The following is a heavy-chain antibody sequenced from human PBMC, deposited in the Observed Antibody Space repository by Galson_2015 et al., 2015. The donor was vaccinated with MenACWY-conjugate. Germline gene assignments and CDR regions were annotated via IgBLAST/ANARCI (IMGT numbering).Heavy chain of an antibody. J-gene: IGHJ6*02. CDR2: IDPSDSYT. D-gene: IGHD1-1*01. CDR1: GYSFTSYW. Sequence: QSGAEVKKPGESLRISCKGSGYSFTSYWISWVRQMPGKDLEWMGRIDPSDSYTNYSPSFQGHVTISADKSISTAYLQWSSLKASDTAMYYCARRPPVEGPLNYYYYGMDVWGQGTTVTVSS. CDR3: ARRPPVEGPLNYYYYGMDV. V-gene: IGHV5-10-1*01.